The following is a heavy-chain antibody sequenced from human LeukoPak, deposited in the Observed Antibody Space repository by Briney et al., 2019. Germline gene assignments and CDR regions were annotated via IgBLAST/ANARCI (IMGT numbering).Heavy chain of an antibody. J-gene: IGHJ5*02. V-gene: IGHV4-34*01. CDR3: SAGQALGSYNWFDP. CDR2: INHGGRT. CDR1: GASFSDYY. D-gene: IGHD1-26*01. Sequence: SETLSLTCAVYGASFSDYYWRWIRQPPGKGLEWIGEINHGGRTNYNPSPKSRVTISLETSKNQFSLKLSSVTAADTAGFYCSAGQALGSYNWFDPWGQGTLVTVSS.